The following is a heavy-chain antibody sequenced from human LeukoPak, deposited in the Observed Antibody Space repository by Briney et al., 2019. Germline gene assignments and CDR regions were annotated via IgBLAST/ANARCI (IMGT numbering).Heavy chain of an antibody. J-gene: IGHJ5*02. CDR1: GYTFTSYD. CDR2: MNPNSGNT. D-gene: IGHD2-2*01. Sequence: ASVKVSCKASGYTFTSYDINWVRQATGQGLEWMGWMNPNSGNTGYAQKFQGRVTITRNTSISTAYMELSSLRSDDTAVYYCARDPAMGSGWFDPWGQGTLVTVSS. CDR3: ARDPAMGSGWFDP. V-gene: IGHV1-8*03.